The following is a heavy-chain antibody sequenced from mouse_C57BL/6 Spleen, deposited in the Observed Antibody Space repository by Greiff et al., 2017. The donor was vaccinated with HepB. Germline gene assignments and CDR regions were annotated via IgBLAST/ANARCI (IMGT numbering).Heavy chain of an antibody. CDR1: GFTFSSYT. J-gene: IGHJ4*01. CDR3: ARQGGMGSPYAMDY. D-gene: IGHD2-3*01. Sequence: EVMLVESGGGLVKPGGSLKLSCAASGFTFSSYTMSWVRQTPEKRLEWVATISGGGGNTYYPDSVKGRFTISRDNAKNTLYLQMSSLRSEDTALYYCARQGGMGSPYAMDYWGQGTSVTVSS. V-gene: IGHV5-9*01. CDR2: ISGGGGNT.